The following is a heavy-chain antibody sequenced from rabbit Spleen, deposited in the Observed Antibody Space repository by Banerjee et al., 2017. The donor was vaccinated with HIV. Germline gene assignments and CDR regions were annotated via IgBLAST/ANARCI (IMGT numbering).Heavy chain of an antibody. CDR2: IDSSDGDT. D-gene: IGHD1-1*01. CDR3: ARNYVNAFDP. CDR1: GFDISKYG. Sequence: QEQLVESGGGLVQPGGSLKLSCTVSGFDISKYGVTWVRQAPGKGLEWIACIDSSDGDTDYANWPKGRFTISKTSSTTVTLQMTSLTAADTATYFCARNYVNAFDPRGPGTLVTVS. J-gene: IGHJ2*01. V-gene: IGHV1S45*01.